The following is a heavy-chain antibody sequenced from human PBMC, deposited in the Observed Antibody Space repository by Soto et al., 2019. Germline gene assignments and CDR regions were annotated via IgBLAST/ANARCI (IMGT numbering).Heavy chain of an antibody. CDR3: AKKVNSGPGSQYFDY. CDR1: GFTFSSYS. J-gene: IGHJ4*02. CDR2: FRTSGDGGTT. D-gene: IGHD3-10*01. Sequence: GGSLRLSCAASGFTFSSYSMSCFLQCPVKVLEWVSGFRTSGDGGTTYYADSVKGRFTISRDNSKNMLFLQMNSLRAEDTAIYYCAKKVNSGPGSQYFDYWGQGTLVTVSS. V-gene: IGHV3-23*01.